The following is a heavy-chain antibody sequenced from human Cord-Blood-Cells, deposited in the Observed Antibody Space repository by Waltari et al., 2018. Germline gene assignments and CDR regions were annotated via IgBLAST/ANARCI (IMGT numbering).Heavy chain of an antibody. J-gene: IGHJ4*02. Sequence: QVQLQQWGAGLLKPSETLSLTCAVYGGSFSGYYWSWIRQPPGKGVEWIGEINHSGSNNYNPSLKRRVTLSVDTTKNQFALKLSSVTAADTAGYYCARGEGIGALGTYYFDYWGQGTLVTVSS. D-gene: IGHD7-27*01. CDR1: GGSFSGYY. CDR2: INHSGSN. V-gene: IGHV4-34*01. CDR3: ARGEGIGALGTYYFDY.